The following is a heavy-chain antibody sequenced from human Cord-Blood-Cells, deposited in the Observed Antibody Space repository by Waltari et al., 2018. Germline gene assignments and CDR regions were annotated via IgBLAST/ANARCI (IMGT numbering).Heavy chain of an antibody. J-gene: IGHJ6*03. Sequence: GSTNYNPSLKSRVTISVDTSKNQFSLKLSSVTAADTAVYYCARMTDDSSGYYLYYYYYYMDVWGKGTTVTVSS. V-gene: IGHV4-59*01. CDR2: GST. CDR3: ARMTDDSSGYYLYYYYYYMDV. D-gene: IGHD3-22*01.